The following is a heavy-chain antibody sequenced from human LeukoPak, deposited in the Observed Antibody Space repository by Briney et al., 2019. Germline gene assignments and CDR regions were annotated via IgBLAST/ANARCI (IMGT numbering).Heavy chain of an antibody. Sequence: GGSLRLSCAASGFTFSSYGIHWVRQAPGKGLEWVAVIWYDGSNKYYADSVKGRFTISRDNSKNTLYLQMNSLRAEDTAVYYCAKAPYSYGPDAFDIWGQGTMVTVSS. CDR1: GFTFSSYG. CDR3: AKAPYSYGPDAFDI. J-gene: IGHJ3*02. CDR2: IWYDGSNK. D-gene: IGHD5-18*01. V-gene: IGHV3-33*06.